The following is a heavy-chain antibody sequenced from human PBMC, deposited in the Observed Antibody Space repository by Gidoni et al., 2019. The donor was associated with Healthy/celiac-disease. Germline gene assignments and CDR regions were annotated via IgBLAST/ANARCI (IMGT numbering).Heavy chain of an antibody. D-gene: IGHD3-10*01. CDR3: ASGRFGVDY. Sequence: QVPLQQWGAGLLKPSETLSPTCAVYGGSFSGYYWSWIRQPPGKGLEWIGEINHSGSTNYNPSLKSRVTISVDTAKNQFSLKLSSVTAADTAVYYWASGRFGVDYWGQGTLVTVSS. CDR2: INHSGST. CDR1: GGSFSGYY. V-gene: IGHV4-34*01. J-gene: IGHJ4*02.